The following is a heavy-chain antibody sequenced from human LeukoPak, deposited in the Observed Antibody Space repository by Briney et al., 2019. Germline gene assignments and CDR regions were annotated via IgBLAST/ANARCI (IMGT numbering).Heavy chain of an antibody. D-gene: IGHD1-26*01. CDR1: GFTFSSYA. CDR3: ARGGSYLSPLGYFDY. Sequence: GRSLRLSCAASGFTFSSYAMHWVRQAPGKGLEWVAVISYDGSNKYYADSVKGRFTISRDNSKNTLYLQMNSLRAEDTAVYYCARGGSYLSPLGYFDYWGQGTLATVSS. CDR2: ISYDGSNK. V-gene: IGHV3-30-3*01. J-gene: IGHJ4*02.